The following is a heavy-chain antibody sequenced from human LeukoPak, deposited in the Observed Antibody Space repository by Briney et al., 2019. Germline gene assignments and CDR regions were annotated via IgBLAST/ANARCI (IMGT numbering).Heavy chain of an antibody. V-gene: IGHV3-23*01. Sequence: RGSLRLSCAASGFTFDSYDMSWVRQAPGKGLEWVSGTSASGGRTYYADSVKGRLTISRDNSKNTLYLQMNSLRAEDTAVYYCTLTLVRGRVYGMDVWGEGTTVTVSS. J-gene: IGHJ6*04. CDR3: TLTLVRGRVYGMDV. CDR2: TSASGGRT. CDR1: GFTFDSYD. D-gene: IGHD3-10*01.